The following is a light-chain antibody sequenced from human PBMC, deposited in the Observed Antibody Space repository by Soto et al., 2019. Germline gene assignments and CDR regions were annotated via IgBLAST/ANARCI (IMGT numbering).Light chain of an antibody. CDR3: QQYYSNPYT. CDR1: QSVLYSSNNKNY. Sequence: DIVMTQSPDSLAVSLGESSIIKCKSSQSVLYSSNNKNYLAWYQQKPGQPPKLLIYWASTRESGVPDRFSGSGSGTDFTLTITSLQAEDVAVYYCQQYYSNPYTFGQGAKVEIK. CDR2: WAS. V-gene: IGKV4-1*01. J-gene: IGKJ2*01.